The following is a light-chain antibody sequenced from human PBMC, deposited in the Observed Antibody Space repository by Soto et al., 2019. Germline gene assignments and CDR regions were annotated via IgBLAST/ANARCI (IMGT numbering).Light chain of an antibody. V-gene: IGLV1-44*01. CDR3: AAWDDSLNGVV. CDR1: SSNIGSNT. J-gene: IGLJ2*01. CDR2: SNN. Sequence: QSVLTQPPSASGTPGQRVTISCSGSSSNIGSNTVNWYQQLPGTAPKLLIYSNNQRPSGVPDRLSGSKSCTSASLAISGLQYEDEAAYYCAAWDDSLNGVVFGGGTKLTVL.